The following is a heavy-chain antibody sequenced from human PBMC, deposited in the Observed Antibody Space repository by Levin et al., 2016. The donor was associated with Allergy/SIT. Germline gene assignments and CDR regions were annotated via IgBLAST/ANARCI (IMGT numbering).Heavy chain of an antibody. V-gene: IGHV3-23*01. D-gene: IGHD1-1*01. CDR3: VKDGHDVYWYYHMDV. CDR1: GFTFSSHA. Sequence: GESLKISCAASGFTFSSHAMTWVRQAPGEGLEWVSTISARGDLIFYADSVRGRFTISRDNSKSTLFLQMTSLRAEDTAIYHCVKDGHDVYWYYHMDVWGRGTTVTVSS. J-gene: IGHJ6*03. CDR2: ISARGDLI.